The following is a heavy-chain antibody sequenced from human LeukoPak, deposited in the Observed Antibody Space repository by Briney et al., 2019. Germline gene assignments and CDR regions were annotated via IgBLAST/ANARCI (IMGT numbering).Heavy chain of an antibody. CDR2: LKQDGSEK. D-gene: IGHD6-25*01. CDR3: VRGPHIAATSY. Sequence: GGSLRLSCVASGFSFNNYRMTWVRQAPGKGLEWVANLKQDGSEKQYVDSVKGRFAISRDNAKKSLYLQINTLRAEDTAVYYCVRGPHIAATSYWGQGTLVTVSS. CDR1: GFSFNNYR. V-gene: IGHV3-7*03. J-gene: IGHJ4*02.